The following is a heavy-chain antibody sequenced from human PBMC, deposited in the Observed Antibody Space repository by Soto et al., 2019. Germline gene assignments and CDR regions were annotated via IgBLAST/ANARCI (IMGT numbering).Heavy chain of an antibody. J-gene: IGHJ4*02. CDR2: ISAYNGNT. Sequence: ASVKVSCKASGYTFTSNGMSWVRQAPRQGLEWMGWISAYNGNTNYAQKLQGRVTMTTDTSTSTAYMELRSLRSDDTAVYYCARVTIFGVVISLFDYWGQGTLVTVSS. CDR1: GYTFTSNG. CDR3: ARVTIFGVVISLFDY. D-gene: IGHD3-3*01. V-gene: IGHV1-18*01.